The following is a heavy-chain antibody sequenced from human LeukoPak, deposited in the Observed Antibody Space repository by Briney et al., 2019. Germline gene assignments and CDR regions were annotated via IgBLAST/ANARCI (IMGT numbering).Heavy chain of an antibody. V-gene: IGHV4-59*01. D-gene: IGHD3-16*01. CDR2: IYYSGST. CDR3: PRDLAYHDAFDI. CDR1: GGSISSYY. Sequence: SETLSLTCTVSGGSISSYYWSWIRQPPGKGLEWIGYIYYSGSTNYNPSLKSRVTISVDTSKNQFSLKLSSVTAADTAVYYCPRDLAYHDAFDIWGQGTMVTVSS. J-gene: IGHJ3*02.